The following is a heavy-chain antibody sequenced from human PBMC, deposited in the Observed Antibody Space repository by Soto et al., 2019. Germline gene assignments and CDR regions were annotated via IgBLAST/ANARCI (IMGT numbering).Heavy chain of an antibody. CDR1: GCSISSYY. CDR2: IYFRGTT. Sequence: SETLSLTCTFSGCSISSYYWSWIRQPPGKGLEWIGYIYFRGTTNYNPSLKSRVTMSADTSKNQFSLKVNSVTAADTAVYYCARETYGDYVGYFDPWGQGIQVTVSS. J-gene: IGHJ5*02. D-gene: IGHD4-17*01. V-gene: IGHV4-59*01. CDR3: ARETYGDYVGYFDP.